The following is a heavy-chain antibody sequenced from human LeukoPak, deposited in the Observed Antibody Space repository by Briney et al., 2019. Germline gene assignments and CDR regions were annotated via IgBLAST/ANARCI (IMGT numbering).Heavy chain of an antibody. CDR2: INRRGST. CDR3: ARGNLEWAAGTRWFDP. D-gene: IGHD6-13*01. J-gene: IGHJ5*02. V-gene: IGHV4-34*01. CDR1: GESFSGYH. Sequence: SETLSLTCAVYGESFSGYHWSWIRQPPGKGREWSGEINRRGSTNYNPSLKSRVSISVDTSKNQFSLKLSSVTAADKAVYYCARGNLEWAAGTRWFDPWGQGTLVTVSS.